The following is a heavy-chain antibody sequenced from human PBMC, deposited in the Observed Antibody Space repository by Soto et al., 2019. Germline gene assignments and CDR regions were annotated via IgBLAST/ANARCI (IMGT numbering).Heavy chain of an antibody. J-gene: IGHJ4*02. CDR2: IRSKANSYAT. D-gene: IGHD4-17*01. V-gene: IGHV3-73*01. Sequence: EVQLVESGGGLVQPGGSLKLSCAVSGFTFSGSAMHWVRQASGKGLEWVGRIRSKANSYATAYAASVKGRFTISRDDSKHTAYLQMNGLTTEDTAVYYCTRGYGDYVRDYWGQGTLVTVSS. CDR1: GFTFSGSA. CDR3: TRGYGDYVRDY.